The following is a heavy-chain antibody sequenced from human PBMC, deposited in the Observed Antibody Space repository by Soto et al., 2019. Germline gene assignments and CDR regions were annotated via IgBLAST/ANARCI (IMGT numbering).Heavy chain of an antibody. Sequence: SETLSLTCTVSGGSISNYYWTWIRQPPGKGLEWIGYIYYSGGTNYNPSLKSRVTISVDRSKNQFSLKLSSVTAADTAVYYCARAGVVGATALDYWVQGTLVTVSS. D-gene: IGHD1-26*01. J-gene: IGHJ4*02. CDR1: GGSISNYY. CDR2: IYYSGGT. CDR3: ARAGVVGATALDY. V-gene: IGHV4-59*12.